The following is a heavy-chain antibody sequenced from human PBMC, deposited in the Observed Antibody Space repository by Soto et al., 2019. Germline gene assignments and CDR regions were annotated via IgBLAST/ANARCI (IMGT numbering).Heavy chain of an antibody. CDR3: ASSEVLPPYYYGMDV. J-gene: IGHJ6*02. D-gene: IGHD2-15*01. V-gene: IGHV1-69*13. CDR1: GGTFSSYA. Sequence: GASVKVSCKASGGTFSSYAISWVRQAPGQVLEWMGVIIPIFGTANYAQKFQGRVTITADESTSTAYMELSSLRSEDTAVYDCASSEVLPPYYYGMDVWGQGTTVTVSS. CDR2: IIPIFGTA.